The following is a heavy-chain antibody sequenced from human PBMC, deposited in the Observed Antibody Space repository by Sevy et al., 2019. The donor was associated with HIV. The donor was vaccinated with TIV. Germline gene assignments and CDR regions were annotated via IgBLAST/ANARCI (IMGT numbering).Heavy chain of an antibody. D-gene: IGHD6-19*01. V-gene: IGHV4-39*01. CDR2: ISYSGTT. J-gene: IGHJ4*02. CDR3: AGHAGRLGIPVAGDLDY. CDR1: GDSISSTTYY. Sequence: SETLSLTCTVSGDSISSTTYYWGWIRQPPGKGLEWIATISYSGTTYYNPSLKSPVTISLDTSKNQFSLTLNSVTAADTALYYCAGHAGRLGIPVAGDLDYWGQGILVTVSS.